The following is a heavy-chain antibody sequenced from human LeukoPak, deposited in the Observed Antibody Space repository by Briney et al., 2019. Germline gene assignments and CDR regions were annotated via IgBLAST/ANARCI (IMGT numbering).Heavy chain of an antibody. V-gene: IGHV4-39*01. Sequence: SETLSLTCTVSGGSISSRTHYWGWIRQPPGKGLEWIGNIYYTGSTYYNPSLKSRVTISVDTSKNQFSLRLNSVTAADTAVYYCARVGDGYNSWGQGTLVTVSS. J-gene: IGHJ4*02. D-gene: IGHD5-24*01. CDR3: ARVGDGYNS. CDR1: GGSISSRTHY. CDR2: IYYTGST.